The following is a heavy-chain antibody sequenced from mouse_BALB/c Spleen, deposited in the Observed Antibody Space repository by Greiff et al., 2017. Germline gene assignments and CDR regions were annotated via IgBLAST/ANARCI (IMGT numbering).Heavy chain of an antibody. J-gene: IGHJ4*01. CDR3: ARGNSLYYAMDY. CDR2: ISSGGSYT. Sequence: EVKLMESGGDLVKPGGSLKLSCAASGFTFSSYGMSWVRQTPDKRLEWVATISSGGSYTYYPDSVKGRFTISRDNAKNTLYLQMSSLKSEDTAMYYCARGNSLYYAMDYWGQGTSVTVSS. V-gene: IGHV5-6*01. CDR1: GFTFSSYG. D-gene: IGHD2-1*01.